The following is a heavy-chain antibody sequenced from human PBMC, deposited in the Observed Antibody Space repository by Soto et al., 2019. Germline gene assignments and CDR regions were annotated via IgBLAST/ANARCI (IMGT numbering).Heavy chain of an antibody. D-gene: IGHD3-16*01. CDR1: GFTFSTW. J-gene: IGHJ4*02. V-gene: IGHV3-74*01. Sequence: PGGSLRLSCATSGFTFSTWIHWVRQAPGEGLVWFSLISCEGTVTDYAESVKGRFTVSRDIAKSTVFLQMNSLRVEDTAVYYCARIGCLGEGDXWGQVILVTVSX. CDR2: ISCEGTVT. CDR3: ARIGCLGEGDX.